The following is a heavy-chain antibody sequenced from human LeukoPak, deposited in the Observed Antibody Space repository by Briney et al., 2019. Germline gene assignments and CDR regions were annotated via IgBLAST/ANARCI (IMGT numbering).Heavy chain of an antibody. J-gene: IGHJ4*02. CDR1: GFTVSSNY. CDR2: ISSSGSTI. Sequence: GGSLRLSCAASGFTVSSNYMSWIRQAPGKGLEWVSYISSSGSTIYYVDSVKGRFTISRDNAKNSLYLQMNSLRAEDTAVYYCARDPSFDILTGYDYWGQGTLVTVSS. V-gene: IGHV3-11*04. CDR3: ARDPSFDILTGYDY. D-gene: IGHD3-9*01.